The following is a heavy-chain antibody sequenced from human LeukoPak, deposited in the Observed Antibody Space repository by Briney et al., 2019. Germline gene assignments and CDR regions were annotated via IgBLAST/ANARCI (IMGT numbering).Heavy chain of an antibody. Sequence: RGSLRLSCEAPGFTFSSYWMGWVRQAPGKGLEWVANIKQDGSEKYYVDSVKGRFTISRDNAKNSLYLQMNSLRAEDTAVYYCASNSYYDYVWGSTLDPWGQGTLVTVSS. CDR1: GFTFSSYW. CDR3: ASNSYYDYVWGSTLDP. CDR2: IKQDGSEK. V-gene: IGHV3-7*03. J-gene: IGHJ5*02. D-gene: IGHD3-16*01.